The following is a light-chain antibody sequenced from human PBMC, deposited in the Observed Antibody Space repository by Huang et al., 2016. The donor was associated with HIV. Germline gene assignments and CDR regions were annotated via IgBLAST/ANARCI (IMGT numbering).Light chain of an antibody. CDR2: KSS. J-gene: IGKJ1*01. Sequence: DIQMTQSPSILSASVGDRVTITFRASQSVSTWLSWYQQKPGNPPKRHIYKSSNLESGVPSRFSGSGSGTEFTLTISSLQPDDFATYYCQQYNTFWTFGQGTKV. CDR3: QQYNTFWT. V-gene: IGKV1-5*03. CDR1: QSVSTW.